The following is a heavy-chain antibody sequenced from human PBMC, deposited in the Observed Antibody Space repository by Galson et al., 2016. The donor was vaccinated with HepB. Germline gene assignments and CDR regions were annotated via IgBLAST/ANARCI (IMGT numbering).Heavy chain of an antibody. V-gene: IGHV3-7*04. J-gene: IGHJ6*03. CDR2: VNQDGSKK. D-gene: IGHD3-3*01. Sequence: SLRLSCAASGFTFSRYWMSWVRQAPGKGLEWVANVNQDGSKKYYVDSVKGRFTISRDNARNSLDLQMNNLRVDDTAVYDCARVEGRFLEWLFDSFYYYMDVWGKGTTVTVSS. CDR3: ARVEGRFLEWLFDSFYYYMDV. CDR1: GFTFSRYW.